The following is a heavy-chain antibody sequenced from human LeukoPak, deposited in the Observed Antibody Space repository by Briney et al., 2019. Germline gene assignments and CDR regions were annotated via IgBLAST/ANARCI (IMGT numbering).Heavy chain of an antibody. CDR1: GFTFSSYW. V-gene: IGHV3-7*01. J-gene: IGHJ4*02. CDR2: IKQDGSEK. D-gene: IGHD6-19*01. CDR3: AREGSGWTIDY. Sequence: PGGSLRLSSAASGFTFSSYWMSWVRQAPGKGLEWVANIKQDGSEKYYVDSVRGRFTISRDNAKNSLYLQMNSLRAEDTAVYYCAREGSGWTIDYWGQGTLVTVSS.